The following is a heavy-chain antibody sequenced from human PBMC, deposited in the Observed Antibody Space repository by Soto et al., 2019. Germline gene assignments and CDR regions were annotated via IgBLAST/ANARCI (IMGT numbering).Heavy chain of an antibody. CDR1: CGSFSGYY. D-gene: IGHD3-3*01. J-gene: IGHJ6*02. V-gene: IGHV4-34*01. CDR2: INHSGST. Sequence: SETLSLTCAVYCGSFSGYYWSWIRQPPGKGLEWIGEINHSGSTNYNPSLKSRVTISVDTSKNQFSLKLSSVTAADTAVYYCARTTYYDFWSGYYYYYYGMDVWGQGTTVTVSS. CDR3: ARTTYYDFWSGYYYYYYGMDV.